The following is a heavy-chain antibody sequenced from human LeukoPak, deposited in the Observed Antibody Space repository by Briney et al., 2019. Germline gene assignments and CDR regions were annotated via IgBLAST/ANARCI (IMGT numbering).Heavy chain of an antibody. V-gene: IGHV3-7*01. D-gene: IGHD4-11*01. J-gene: IGHJ4*02. Sequence: GWSLRLSCAASGFTFSSYWMSWVRQAPGKGLEWVANIKQDGSEKYYVDSVKGRFTISRDNAKNSLYLQMNSLRAEDTAVCYCARESLDYNEGYDYWGQGTLVTVSS. CDR3: ARESLDYNEGYDY. CDR2: IKQDGSEK. CDR1: GFTFSSYW.